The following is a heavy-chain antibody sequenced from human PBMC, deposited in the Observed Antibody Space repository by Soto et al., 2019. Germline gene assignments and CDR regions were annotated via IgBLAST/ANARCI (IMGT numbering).Heavy chain of an antibody. V-gene: IGHV3-74*01. CDR3: GRGASGSYRLDY. J-gene: IGHJ4*02. CDR1: GFTFSSYW. CDR2: INSDGSST. D-gene: IGHD3-10*01. Sequence: EVQLVESGGGLVQPGGSLRLSCAASGFTFSSYWMHWVRQAPGKGLVWVSRINSDGSSTNYADSVKGQFTISRDNAKNTLYLQMNSLRAEDTAAYYCGRGASGSYRLDYWGQGTLVTVSS.